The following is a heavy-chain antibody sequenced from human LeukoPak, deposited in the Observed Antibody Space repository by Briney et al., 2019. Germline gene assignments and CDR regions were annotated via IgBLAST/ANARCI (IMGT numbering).Heavy chain of an antibody. CDR3: ARVYYDFWSGYYYYYMDV. D-gene: IGHD3-3*01. J-gene: IGHJ6*03. Sequence: TSETLSLTCPVSGGSISSYYWSWIRQPPGKGLEWLGYIYYSGSTNYNPSLKSRVTISVDTSKNQFSLKLSSVTAADTAVYYCARVYYDFWSGYYYYYMDVWGKGTTVTVSS. V-gene: IGHV4-59*01. CDR1: GGSISSYY. CDR2: IYYSGST.